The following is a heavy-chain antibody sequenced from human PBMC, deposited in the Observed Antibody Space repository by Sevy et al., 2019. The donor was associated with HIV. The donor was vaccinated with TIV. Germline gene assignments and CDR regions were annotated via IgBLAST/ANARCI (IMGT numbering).Heavy chain of an antibody. V-gene: IGHV1-18*01. J-gene: IGHJ5*02. D-gene: IGHD1-26*01. CDR2: IGAYNGNR. Sequence: ASVKVSCKASGYTFTNYGISWVRQAPGQGLEWMGWIGAYNGNRNSAQKFQDRVTMTTDTSTRTAYMELRSLRKDDTAVYFCAGGISVAPTTGVWFDPWGQGTLVTVSS. CDR3: AGGISVAPTTGVWFDP. CDR1: GYTFTNYG.